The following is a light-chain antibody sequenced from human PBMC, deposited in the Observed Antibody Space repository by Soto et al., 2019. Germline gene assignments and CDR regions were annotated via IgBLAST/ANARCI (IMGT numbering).Light chain of an antibody. J-gene: IGKJ4*01. Sequence: AIQLTQSPPSLSASVGDSVTITCRTSQGFSSALAWYQQKPGKPPKLLIYDASILESGVPSRFSGGGSGTDFTLTISSLQPEDFATYYCQQLYAYPLTFGGGTRVEIQ. CDR2: DAS. CDR1: QGFSSA. CDR3: QQLYAYPLT. V-gene: IGKV1-13*02.